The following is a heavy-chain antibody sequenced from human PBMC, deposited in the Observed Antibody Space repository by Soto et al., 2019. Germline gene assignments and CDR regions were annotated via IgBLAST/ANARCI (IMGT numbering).Heavy chain of an antibody. CDR1: GDSVSSNRAA. CDR2: TYYRSKWYN. V-gene: IGHV6-1*01. D-gene: IGHD6-19*01. Sequence: SETLSLTCAISGDSVSSNRAAWNWIRQSPSRGLEWLGRTYYRSKWYNDYAVSVKSRITINPDTSKNQFSLQLNSVTPEDTAVYYCARAWGFSSGWYGSFSYWGQGTLVTVSS. CDR3: ARAWGFSSGWYGSFSY. J-gene: IGHJ4*02.